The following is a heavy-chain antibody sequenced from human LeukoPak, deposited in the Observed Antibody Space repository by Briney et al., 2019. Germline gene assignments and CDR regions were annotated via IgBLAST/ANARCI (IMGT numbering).Heavy chain of an antibody. J-gene: IGHJ4*02. CDR1: GFTFSRFG. Sequence: GEFLKISCEASGFTFSRFGMHWVRQAPGKGLEWVAVIWYVGSNQDYADSVKGRFTISRDNSKNTLYLQVSSLRAEDTAVYYCARDRWYDGSGYIAAFDYWGQGTLVTVS. D-gene: IGHD3-22*01. CDR2: IWYVGSNQ. V-gene: IGHV3-33*01. CDR3: ARDRWYDGSGYIAAFDY.